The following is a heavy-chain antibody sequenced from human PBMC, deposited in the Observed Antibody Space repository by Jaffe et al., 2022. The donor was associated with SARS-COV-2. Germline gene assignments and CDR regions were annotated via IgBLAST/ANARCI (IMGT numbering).Heavy chain of an antibody. Sequence: HVHLVESGGGLVNPGGSLRLSCAASGFDFSGYYMSWIRQAPGKGLEWLSYIDSPGIGIYYAASAQGRFTISRDNAENSLYLQLSSLRAEDTAVYYCARTLTGRRLVDYWGQGTLVTVSS. D-gene: IGHD3-9*01. J-gene: IGHJ4*02. V-gene: IGHV3-11*01. CDR3: ARTLTGRRLVDY. CDR2: IDSPGIGI. CDR1: GFDFSGYY.